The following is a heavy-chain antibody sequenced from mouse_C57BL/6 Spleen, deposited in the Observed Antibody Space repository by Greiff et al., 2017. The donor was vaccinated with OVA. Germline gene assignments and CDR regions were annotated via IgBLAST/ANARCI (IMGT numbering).Heavy chain of an antibody. J-gene: IGHJ4*01. V-gene: IGHV2-6-1*01. CDR3: ARHKGYYGSGAMDY. D-gene: IGHD1-1*01. CDR2: IWSDGST. CDR1: GFSLTSYG. Sequence: VQLVESGPGLVAPSQSLSITCTVSGFSLTSYGVHWVRQPPGKGLEWLVVIWSDGSTTYNSAIKSRLSISKDNSKSQVFLKMNSLQTDDTAMDYCARHKGYYGSGAMDYWGQGTSVTVSS.